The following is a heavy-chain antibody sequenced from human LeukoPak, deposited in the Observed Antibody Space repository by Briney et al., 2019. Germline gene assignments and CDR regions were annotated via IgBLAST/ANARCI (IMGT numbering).Heavy chain of an antibody. CDR2: IIPIFGTA. CDR1: GYTFSRYG. D-gene: IGHD3-3*01. Sequence: GASVKVSCKASGYTFSRYGISWVRQAPGQGLEWMGGIIPIFGTANYAQKFQGRVTITADKSTSTAYMELSSLRSEDTAVYYCASSHKSWSGYYKRGYYYYYMDVWGKGTTVTVSS. V-gene: IGHV1-69*06. J-gene: IGHJ6*03. CDR3: ASSHKSWSGYYKRGYYYYYMDV.